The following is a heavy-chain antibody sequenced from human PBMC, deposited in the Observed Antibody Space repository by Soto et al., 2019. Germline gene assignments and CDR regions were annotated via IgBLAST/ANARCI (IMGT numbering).Heavy chain of an antibody. CDR3: ARVPRIYGGNSAVEY. CDR1: GGSFSGYY. J-gene: IGHJ4*02. CDR2: INHSGST. V-gene: IGHV4-34*01. D-gene: IGHD4-17*01. Sequence: NPSLTCAVSGGSFSGYYWSWIRQPPGKGLEWIGEINHSGSTNYNPSLKSRVTISVDTSKNQFSLKLSSVTAADTAVYYCARVPRIYGGNSAVEYWGQGTLVTVSS.